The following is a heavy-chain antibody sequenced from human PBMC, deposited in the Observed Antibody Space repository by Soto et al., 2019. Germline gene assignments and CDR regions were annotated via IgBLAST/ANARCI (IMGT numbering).Heavy chain of an antibody. V-gene: IGHV1-46*01. CDR3: ARGGLSDYGSGSSYKRLDY. CDR2: INPSGGST. Sequence: ASVKVSCKASGYTFTSYYMHWVRQAPGQGLEWMGIINPSGGSTSYAQKFQGRVTMTRDTSTSTVYMELSSLRSEDTAVYYCARGGLSDYGSGSSYKRLDYWGQGTLVTVSS. D-gene: IGHD3-10*01. J-gene: IGHJ4*02. CDR1: GYTFTSYY.